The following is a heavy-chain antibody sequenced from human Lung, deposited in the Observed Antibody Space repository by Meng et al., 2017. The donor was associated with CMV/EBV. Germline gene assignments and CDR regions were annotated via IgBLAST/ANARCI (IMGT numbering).Heavy chain of an antibody. CDR1: GGSFSGYY. Sequence: SETLSLTCAVYGGSFSGYYWSWIRQPPGKGLEWIGEINHSGSTNYNPSLKSRVTISVDTSKNQFSLKLSSVTAADTAVYYCASDYGGNSALYWGQGTLVTVYS. D-gene: IGHD4-23*01. J-gene: IGHJ4*02. CDR2: INHSGST. CDR3: ASDYGGNSALY. V-gene: IGHV4-34*01.